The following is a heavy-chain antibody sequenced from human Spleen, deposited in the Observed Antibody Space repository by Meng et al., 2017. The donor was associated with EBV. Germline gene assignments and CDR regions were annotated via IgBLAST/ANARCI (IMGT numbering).Heavy chain of an antibody. V-gene: IGHV1-3*01. D-gene: IGHD4-11*01. CDR3: ARESRAGLQTAFDY. J-gene: IGHJ4*02. CDR1: GYTFTSYA. CDR2: INAGNGNT. Sequence: QVQLVQSGAEVKKPGASVKVSCKASGYTFTSYAIHWVRQAPGQRLEWMGWINAGNGNTRYPQKFQGRVTITRDTSASTAYMELSSLRSEDTAVYYCARESRAGLQTAFDYWGQGTLVTVSS.